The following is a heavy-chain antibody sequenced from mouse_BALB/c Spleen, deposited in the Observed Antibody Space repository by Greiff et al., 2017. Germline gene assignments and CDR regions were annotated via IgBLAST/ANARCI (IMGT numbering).Heavy chain of an antibody. CDR1: GYSITSGYY. CDR2: ISYDGSN. V-gene: IGHV3-6*02. D-gene: IGHD2-10*02. J-gene: IGHJ3*01. CDR3: AREEYGVWFAY. Sequence: EVKLVESGPGLVKPSQSLSLTCSVTGYSITSGYYWNWIRQFPGNKLEWMGYISYDGSNNYNPSLKNRISITRDTSKNQFFLKLNSVTTEDTATYSCAREEYGVWFAYGGQGTLVTVAA.